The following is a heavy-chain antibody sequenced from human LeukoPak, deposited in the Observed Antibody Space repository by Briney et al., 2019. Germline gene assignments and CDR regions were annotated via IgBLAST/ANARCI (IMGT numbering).Heavy chain of an antibody. Sequence: GGSLRLSCAASGFTFSSYSMNWVRQAPGKGLEWVSSISSSSSYIYYADSVKGRFTISRDNSKNTLFLQMNSLRAEDTAVYYCAREMYSGSYYFDYWGQGTRVTVSS. V-gene: IGHV3-21*04. CDR3: AREMYSGSYYFDY. D-gene: IGHD1-26*01. J-gene: IGHJ4*02. CDR2: ISSSSSYI. CDR1: GFTFSSYS.